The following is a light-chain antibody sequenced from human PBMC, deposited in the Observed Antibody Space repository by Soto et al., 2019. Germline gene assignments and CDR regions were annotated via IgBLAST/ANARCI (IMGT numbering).Light chain of an antibody. CDR1: QTISSW. CDR2: KAS. V-gene: IGKV1-5*03. J-gene: IGKJ1*01. CDR3: QQYNSFPWT. Sequence: DIQMTQSPSTLSGSVGDRVTMTCRASQTISSWLAWYQQKPGKAPKLLIYKASSLESGVPSRFSGSGSGTEFTLTISSLQPDDFATYYCQQYNSFPWTFGQGTKVDIK.